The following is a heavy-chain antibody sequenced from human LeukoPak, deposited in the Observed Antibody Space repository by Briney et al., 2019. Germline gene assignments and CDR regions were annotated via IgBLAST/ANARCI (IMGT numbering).Heavy chain of an antibody. J-gene: IGHJ4*02. V-gene: IGHV1-2*02. CDR3: ARARGHIYSDYDLFDH. CDR1: GYTFTDYY. CDR2: INPNTGGT. Sequence: ASVKVSCKASGYTFTDYYMHWVRQAPGQGLEWMGWINPNTGGTDYAQKFQGGVTMTRDTSISTAYMELSRLRSDDTAVCYCARARGHIYSDYDLFDHWGQGTLVTVSS. D-gene: IGHD5-12*01.